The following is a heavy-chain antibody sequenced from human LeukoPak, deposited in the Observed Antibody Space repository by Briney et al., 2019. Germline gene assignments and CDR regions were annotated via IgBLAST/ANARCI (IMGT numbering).Heavy chain of an antibody. CDR1: GGSISSGSYY. CDR2: IYTSGST. J-gene: IGHJ3*02. CDR3: ARVEAAPPYAFDI. Sequence: TSETLSLTCTVSGGSISSGSYYWSWIRQPAGKGLEWIGRIYTSGSTNYNPSLKSRVTISVDTSKNQFSLKLSSVTAADTAVYYCARVEAAPPYAFDIWGQGTMVTVSS. V-gene: IGHV4-61*02. D-gene: IGHD6-6*01.